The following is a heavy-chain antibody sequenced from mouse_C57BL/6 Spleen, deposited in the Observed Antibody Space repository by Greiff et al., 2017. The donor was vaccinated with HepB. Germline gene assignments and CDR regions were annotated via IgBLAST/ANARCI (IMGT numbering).Heavy chain of an antibody. V-gene: IGHV3-6*01. Sequence: DVKLQESGPGLVKPSQSLSLTCSVTGYSITSGYYWNWIRQFPGNKLEWMGYISYDGSNNYNPSLKNRISITRDTSKNQFFLKLNSVTTEDTATYYCARGEELGLYYYAMDYWGQGTSVTVSS. CDR2: ISYDGSN. D-gene: IGHD4-1*01. CDR1: GYSITSGYY. J-gene: IGHJ4*01. CDR3: ARGEELGLYYYAMDY.